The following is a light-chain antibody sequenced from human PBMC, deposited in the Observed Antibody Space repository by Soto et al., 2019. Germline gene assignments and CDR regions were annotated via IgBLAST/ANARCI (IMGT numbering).Light chain of an antibody. J-gene: IGLJ3*02. CDR1: SSDVGAYKY. V-gene: IGLV2-8*01. CDR3: TSYAGSNIWV. CDR2: EVS. Sequence: QSALTQPTSASGSPGQSVTISCTGTSSDVGAYKYVSWYQQYPGKAPKLMIYEVSKRPSGVPDSFSGSKSGNTASLTVSGLQAEDEADYYCTSYAGSNIWVFGGGTKLTVL.